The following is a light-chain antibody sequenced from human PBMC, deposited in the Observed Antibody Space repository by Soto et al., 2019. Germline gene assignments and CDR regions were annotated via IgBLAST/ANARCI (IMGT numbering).Light chain of an antibody. CDR3: LQLNTFPLT. J-gene: IGKJ4*01. CDR2: GAS. V-gene: IGKV1-9*01. Sequence: DIQLTQSPSFLSASVGERVTITCRASQDISTFLAWYQQTPGKIPNLLVYGASTLESGVSSRFSGSRSGIEFNLTIGSLQREDWASYYCLQLNTFPLTFGGATKVE. CDR1: QDISTF.